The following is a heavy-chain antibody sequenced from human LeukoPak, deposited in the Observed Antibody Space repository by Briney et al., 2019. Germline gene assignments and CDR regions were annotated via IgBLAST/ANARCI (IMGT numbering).Heavy chain of an antibody. D-gene: IGHD5-18*01. Sequence: SETLSLTCTVSGGSISSHYWSWIRQPPGKGLEWIGYIYYSGSTYYNPSLKSRVTISVDTSKNQFSLKLSSVTAADTAVYYCAREGGYSYGYYYYYYMDVWGKGTTVTVSS. CDR3: AREGGYSYGYYYYYYMDV. CDR1: GGSISSHY. J-gene: IGHJ6*03. CDR2: IYYSGST. V-gene: IGHV4-59*11.